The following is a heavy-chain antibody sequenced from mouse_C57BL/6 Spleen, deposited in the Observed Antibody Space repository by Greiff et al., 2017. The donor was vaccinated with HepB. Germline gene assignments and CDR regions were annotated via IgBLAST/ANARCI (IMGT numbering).Heavy chain of an antibody. D-gene: IGHD1-2*01. J-gene: IGHJ3*01. CDR2: IWSGGST. Sequence: VQRVESGPGLVQPSQSLSITCTVSGFSLTSYGVHWVRQSPGKGLEWLGVIWSGGSTDYNAAFISRLSISKDNSKSQVFFKMNSLQADDTAIYYCARKEGTARWFAYWGQGTLVTVSA. V-gene: IGHV2-2*01. CDR1: GFSLTSYG. CDR3: ARKEGTARWFAY.